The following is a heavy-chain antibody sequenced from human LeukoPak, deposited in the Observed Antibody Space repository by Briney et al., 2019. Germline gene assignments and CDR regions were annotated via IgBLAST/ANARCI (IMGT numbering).Heavy chain of an antibody. D-gene: IGHD4-17*01. CDR3: ARVPPYGDYGYYYGMDV. J-gene: IGHJ6*02. V-gene: IGHV4-59*07. Sequence: PSDTLSLTCTVSGGSISSYYWSWVRQPPGKGLEWIGYIYYSGSTNYNPSLKSRVTISVDTSKNQFSLKLSSVTAADTAVYYCARVPPYGDYGYYYGMDVWGQGTTVTVSS. CDR2: IYYSGST. CDR1: GGSISSYY.